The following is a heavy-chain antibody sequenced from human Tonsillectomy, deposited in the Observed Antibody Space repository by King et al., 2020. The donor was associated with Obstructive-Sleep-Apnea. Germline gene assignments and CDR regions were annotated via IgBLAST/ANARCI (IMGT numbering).Heavy chain of an antibody. CDR2: IYYSGST. CDR1: GGSISSSSYY. J-gene: IGHJ4*02. Sequence: QLQESGPGLVKPSETLSLTCTVSGGSISSSSYYWGWIRQPPGKGLEWIGSIYYSGSTYYNPSLKSRVTISVDTSKNQFSLKLSSVTAADTAGYYCARDVGQKGPIVVVIKFGYYFDYWGQGTLVTVSS. CDR3: ARDVGQKGPIVVVIKFGYYFDY. D-gene: IGHD3-22*01. V-gene: IGHV4-39*07.